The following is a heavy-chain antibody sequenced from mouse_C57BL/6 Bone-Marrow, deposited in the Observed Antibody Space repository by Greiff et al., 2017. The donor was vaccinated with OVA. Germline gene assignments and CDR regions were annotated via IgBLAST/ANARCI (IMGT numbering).Heavy chain of an antibody. Sequence: EVQLVEPGTVLARPGASVKMSCKTSGYTFTSYWMHWVKQRPGQGLEWIGAIYPGNSDTSYNQKFKGKAKLTAVTSASTAYMELSSLTNEDSAVYYCTRGTTVVENYFDYWGQGTTLTVSS. D-gene: IGHD1-1*01. J-gene: IGHJ2*01. CDR1: GYTFTSYW. CDR2: IYPGNSDT. CDR3: TRGTTVVENYFDY. V-gene: IGHV1-5*01.